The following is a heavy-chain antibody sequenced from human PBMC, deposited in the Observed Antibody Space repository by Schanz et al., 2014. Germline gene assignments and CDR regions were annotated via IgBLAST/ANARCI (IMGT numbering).Heavy chain of an antibody. CDR3: AKDIGGAVAAPGYDS. D-gene: IGHD2-15*01. CDR1: GFTVRTNY. Sequence: EVQLVESGGGLIHPGGSLRLSCAASGFTVRTNYMSWVRQAPGKGLELVSTISGGGGGYRPYADSVKGRFTISRDNSKNTVFLQMSSLRADDTALYYCAKDIGGAVAAPGYDSWGQGTLVTVSS. V-gene: IGHV3-23*04. CDR2: ISGGGGGYR. J-gene: IGHJ4*02.